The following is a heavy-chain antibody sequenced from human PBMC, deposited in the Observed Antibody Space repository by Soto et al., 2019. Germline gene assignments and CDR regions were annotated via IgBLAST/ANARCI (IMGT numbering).Heavy chain of an antibody. Sequence: SETLSLTCTVSGGSISSYYWSWIRQPPGKGLEWIGYIYYSGSTNYNPSPTRRVTMSVDTSKYQFSLKLSSVTASDTAVYYCARSALSNWLVGDWFDPWGQGTLVTVSS. V-gene: IGHV4-59*08. J-gene: IGHJ5*02. CDR3: ARSALSNWLVGDWFDP. D-gene: IGHD3-9*01. CDR1: GGSISSYY. CDR2: IYYSGST.